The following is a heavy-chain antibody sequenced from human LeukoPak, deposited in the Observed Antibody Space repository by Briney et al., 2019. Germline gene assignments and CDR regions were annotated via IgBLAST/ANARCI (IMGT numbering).Heavy chain of an antibody. D-gene: IGHD6-19*01. Sequence: GGSLRLSCAASGFTFSSYAMHWVRQAPGKGLEWVAVISYDGSNKYYADSVKGRFTISRDNSKNTLYLQMNSLRAEDTAVYYCARGGYSSGWYPGHLYYFDYWGQGTLVTVSS. CDR3: ARGGYSSGWYPGHLYYFDY. CDR2: ISYDGSNK. J-gene: IGHJ4*02. CDR1: GFTFSSYA. V-gene: IGHV3-30*04.